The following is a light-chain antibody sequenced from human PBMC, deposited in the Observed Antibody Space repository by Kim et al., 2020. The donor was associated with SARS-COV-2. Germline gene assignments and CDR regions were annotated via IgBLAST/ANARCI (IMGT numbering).Light chain of an antibody. CDR2: GAS. CDR3: QQYSSSPAT. CDR1: KGVSSNY. V-gene: IGKV3-20*01. J-gene: IGKJ1*01. Sequence: SPRERATLSSSACKGVSSNYLAWYPQKPGPAPRLLIYGASSRATGIPDRFSGSGSGTDFTLTITRLEPEDFAVYYCQQYSSSPATFGQGTKVDIK.